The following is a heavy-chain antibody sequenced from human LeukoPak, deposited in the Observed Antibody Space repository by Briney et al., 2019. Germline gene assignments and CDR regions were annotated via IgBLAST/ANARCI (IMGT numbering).Heavy chain of an antibody. V-gene: IGHV3-23*01. CDR2: ISGSGGRT. CDR1: GFTFNNYA. D-gene: IGHD1-7*01. CDR3: AKPVSTGTTRAWFDP. J-gene: IGHJ5*02. Sequence: AGGSLRLSCAASGFTFNNYAMSWVRQAPGKGLEWVSTISGSGGRTYYADSVKGRFTISRDNSKNTLYLQMNSLRAEDTAVYYCAKPVSTGTTRAWFDPWGQGTLVTVSS.